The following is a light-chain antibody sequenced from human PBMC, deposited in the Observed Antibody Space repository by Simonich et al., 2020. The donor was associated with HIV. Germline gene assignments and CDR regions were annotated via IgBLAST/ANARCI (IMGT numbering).Light chain of an antibody. V-gene: IGKV1-5*03. CDR1: QSIDNW. CDR2: KAS. J-gene: IGKJ2*01. CDR3: QQYNSYSGYT. Sequence: DIQMTQSPSTLSAHVGDRVTITCRASQSIDNWLAWYQQKPGKSPKLLVYKASSLESGVPSKFSGSGSGTEFTLTISSLQPDDFATYYCQQYNSYSGYTFGQGTKLEIK.